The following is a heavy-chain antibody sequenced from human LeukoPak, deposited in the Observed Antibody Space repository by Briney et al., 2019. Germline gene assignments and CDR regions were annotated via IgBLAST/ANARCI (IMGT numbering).Heavy chain of an antibody. CDR2: IYYSGST. CDR1: GGSISSYY. J-gene: IGHJ1*01. D-gene: IGHD2/OR15-2a*01. CDR3: AGGREPKNKYFQH. Sequence: PSETLSLTCTVSGGSISSYYWSWIRQPPGKGLEWIGYIYYSGSTNYNPSLKSRVTISVDTSKNQFSLKLNSVTAADTAVYYCAGGREPKNKYFQHWGQGTLVTVSS. V-gene: IGHV4-59*01.